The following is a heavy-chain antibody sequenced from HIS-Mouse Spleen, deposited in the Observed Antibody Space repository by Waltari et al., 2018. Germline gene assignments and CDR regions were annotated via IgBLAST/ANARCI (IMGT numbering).Heavy chain of an antibody. J-gene: IGHJ2*01. Sequence: QLQLQESGPGLVKPSETLSLTCTVSGGSISSSSYYWGWIRQPPGKGLEGIGSIYYSGRTSHNPSLKSRVTISVDTSKNQFSLKLSSVTAADTAVYYCARDPSGYCTNGVCYGGLGGYFDLWGRGTLVTVSS. D-gene: IGHD2-8*01. CDR2: IYYSGRT. CDR3: ARDPSGYCTNGVCYGGLGGYFDL. V-gene: IGHV4-39*07. CDR1: GGSISSSSYY.